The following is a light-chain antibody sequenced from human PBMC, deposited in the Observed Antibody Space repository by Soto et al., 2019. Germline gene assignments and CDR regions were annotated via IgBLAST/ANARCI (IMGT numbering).Light chain of an antibody. CDR1: QSLLHSDGKTY. CDR2: EVY. V-gene: IGKV2D-29*01. J-gene: IGKJ3*01. CDR3: MQSTQPPFI. Sequence: DIVLTQTPLSLSATAGQPASISCKSSQSLLHSDGKTYLFWFLQKPGQPPQLLIYEVYRRFSGVPDRFSGSGSGTDFTLKISRVEAEDVGVYYCMQSTQPPFIFGPGTKVDIK.